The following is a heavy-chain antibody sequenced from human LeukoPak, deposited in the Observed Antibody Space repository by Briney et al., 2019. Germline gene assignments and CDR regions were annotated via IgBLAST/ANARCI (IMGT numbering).Heavy chain of an antibody. CDR2: IWYDGSNK. J-gene: IGHJ1*01. CDR3: AKAAMAVPGTYLPH. CDR1: GFTFGSYG. V-gene: IGHV3-30*02. D-gene: IGHD5-18*01. Sequence: LPGGSLRLSCVASGFTFGSYGMHWVRQAPGKGLEWVALIWYDGSNKYYVDSVKGRFTISRDNSKNTLYLQMDSLRIEDTAVYYCAKAAMAVPGTYLPHWGQGTLVTVSS.